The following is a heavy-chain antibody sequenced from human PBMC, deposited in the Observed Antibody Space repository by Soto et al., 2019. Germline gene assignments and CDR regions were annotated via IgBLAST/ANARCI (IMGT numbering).Heavy chain of an antibody. D-gene: IGHD6-13*01. J-gene: IGHJ5*02. V-gene: IGHV1-24*01. Sequence: ASVKVSCKVSGYTLTELSMHWVRQAPGKGLEWMGGFDPEDGETIYAPKFQGRVTITRDTSASTAYMELSSLRSEDTAVYYCVRRHVSATGIDWFDPWGQGTLVTVSS. CDR3: VRRHVSATGIDWFDP. CDR2: FDPEDGET. CDR1: GYTLTELS.